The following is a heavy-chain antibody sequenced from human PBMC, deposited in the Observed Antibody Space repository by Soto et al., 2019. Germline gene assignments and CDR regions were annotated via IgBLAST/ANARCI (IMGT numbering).Heavy chain of an antibody. CDR1: GGTFSSYS. Sequence: QVQLVQSGAEAKKPGSSVKVSCKASGGTFSSYSINWVRQAPGQGLEWMGEIIPIFGTANYAQKFPGRVTITADESTSTAYMELSSLRSEDTAVYYCARDGGRHSGGIDYWGQGTLVTVSS. D-gene: IGHD1-26*01. V-gene: IGHV1-69*01. J-gene: IGHJ4*02. CDR3: ARDGGRHSGGIDY. CDR2: IIPIFGTA.